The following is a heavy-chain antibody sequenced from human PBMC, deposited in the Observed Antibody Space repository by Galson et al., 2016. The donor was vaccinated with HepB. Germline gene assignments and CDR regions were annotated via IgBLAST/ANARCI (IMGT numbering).Heavy chain of an antibody. V-gene: IGHV3-7*03. J-gene: IGHJ3*02. CDR1: GFTLSDYW. CDR2: IKRDGSQK. Sequence: SLRLSCAASGFTLSDYWMAWVRQAPGKGLEWVADIKRDGSQKQYVESVKGRFTISRDNAEASVYLQMNSLRAEDTAIYYCARDTHDYRRSNNYWGAFEIWGQGTMVTVSS. CDR3: ARDTHDYRRSNNYWGAFEI. D-gene: IGHD5-12*01.